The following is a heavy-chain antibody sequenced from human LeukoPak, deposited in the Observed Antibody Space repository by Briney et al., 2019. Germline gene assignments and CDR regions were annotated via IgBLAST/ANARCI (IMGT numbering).Heavy chain of an antibody. CDR3: ARGRYCSADICPGGDAFDI. Sequence: SETLSLTCTVSGGSINNYYWSWIRQPAGKGLEWIGRIYTRGSTNYNPALKSRVTMSVDTSKNQFSLKLSSVTAADTAVYYCARGRYCSADICPGGDAFDIWGQGTMVSVSS. CDR2: IYTRGST. V-gene: IGHV4-4*07. D-gene: IGHD2-15*01. CDR1: GGSINNYY. J-gene: IGHJ3*02.